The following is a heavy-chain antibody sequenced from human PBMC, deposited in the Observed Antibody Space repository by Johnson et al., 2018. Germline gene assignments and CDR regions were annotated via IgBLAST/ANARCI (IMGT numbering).Heavy chain of an antibody. V-gene: IGHV3-33*01. Sequence: QVQLVQSGGGVVQPGRSLRLSCAASGFTFSSYGMHWVRQAPGKGLEWVAVIWYDGSEKYYVDSVKGRFTISRDNAKNSLYLQMNSLRAEDTAVYYCARDSCTYSSSCQKVAFDIWGQGTMVTVSS. J-gene: IGHJ3*02. CDR1: GFTFSSYG. CDR2: IWYDGSEK. D-gene: IGHD6-13*01. CDR3: ARDSCTYSSSCQKVAFDI.